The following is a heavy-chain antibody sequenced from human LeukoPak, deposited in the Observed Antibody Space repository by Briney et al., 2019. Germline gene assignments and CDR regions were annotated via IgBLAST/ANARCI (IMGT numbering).Heavy chain of an antibody. CDR1: GGSTSSSSYY. J-gene: IGHJ4*02. V-gene: IGHV4-39*01. D-gene: IGHD3-10*01. CDR3: TRVSYGSGSYYLDY. CDR2: IYYSGST. Sequence: SETLSLTCTVSGGSTSSSSYYWGWLRQPPGKGLEWIGSIYYSGSTYSNPSLKSRVTISVDTSKNQFSLKVNSVTAADTAVYYCTRVSYGSGSYYLDYWGQGTLVTVSS.